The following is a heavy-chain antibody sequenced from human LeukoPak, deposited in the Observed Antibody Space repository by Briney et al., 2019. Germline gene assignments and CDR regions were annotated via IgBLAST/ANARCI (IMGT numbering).Heavy chain of an antibody. CDR1: GFTFSSYW. CDR2: IKQDGSEK. V-gene: IGHV3-7*01. D-gene: IGHD4-17*01. J-gene: IGHJ4*02. CDR3: ARESVYGDYLY. Sequence: GGSLRLSCAASGFTFSSYWMSWVRQAPGKGLEWVANIKQDGSEKYYVDSVKGRLTISRDNAKNSLYLQMNSLRAEDTAVYYCARESVYGDYLYWGQGTLVTVSS.